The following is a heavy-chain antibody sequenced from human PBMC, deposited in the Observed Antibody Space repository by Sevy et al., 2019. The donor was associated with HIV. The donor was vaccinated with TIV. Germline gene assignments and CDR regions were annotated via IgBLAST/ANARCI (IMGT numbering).Heavy chain of an antibody. CDR1: GFTFSSFS. J-gene: IGHJ3*02. V-gene: IGHV3-48*02. CDR3: ARASSPYCGGDCLYAFNI. D-gene: IGHD2-21*02. CDR2: ISSSGSSI. Sequence: GGSLRLSCAASGFTFSSFSMNWVRQAPGKTPEWISYISSSGSSIYYADSVKGRFSISRDNAKRSLYLQMNSLRDEDTAVYYCARASSPYCGGDCLYAFNIWGQGTMVTVSS.